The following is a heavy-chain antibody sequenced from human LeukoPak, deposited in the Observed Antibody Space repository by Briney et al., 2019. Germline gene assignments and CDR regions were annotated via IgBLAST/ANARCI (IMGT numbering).Heavy chain of an antibody. CDR1: GGSISSYC. Sequence: SETLSLTCTVSGGSISSYCWSWIWQPPGKGLEWIGYIYYSGSTNYNPSLKSRVTISVDTSKNQFSLKLSSVTTADTAVYYCAREGTTVTLLDYWGQGTLVTVSS. CDR2: IYYSGST. D-gene: IGHD4-17*01. V-gene: IGHV4-59*01. J-gene: IGHJ4*02. CDR3: AREGTTVTLLDY.